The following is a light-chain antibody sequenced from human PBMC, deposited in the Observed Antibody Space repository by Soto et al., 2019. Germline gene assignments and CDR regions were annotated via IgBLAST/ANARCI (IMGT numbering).Light chain of an antibody. J-gene: IGKJ4*01. CDR2: GAS. CDR3: QQYNNWLGT. CDR1: QSISNF. Sequence: EIVLTQSPGTLSLSPGENASFSCRASQSISNFLAWYQQKPGQAPRLLIYGASTRATGIPARFSGSGSGTEFTLTISSLQSEDFAVYYCQQYNNWLGTFGGGTKVDIK. V-gene: IGKV3-15*01.